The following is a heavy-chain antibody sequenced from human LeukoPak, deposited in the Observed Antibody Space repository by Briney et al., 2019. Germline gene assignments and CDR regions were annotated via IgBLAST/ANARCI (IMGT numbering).Heavy chain of an antibody. CDR3: ARGGAARPDF. CDR2: IKKDGSEK. Sequence: GGSLRLSCATSGFSISTYWMTWVRQAPGKGLEWVANIKKDGSEKYYVDSVKGRFTISRDNAKNSLYLQMNSLRVEDTAVYYCARGGAARPDFWGQGTLVTVSS. V-gene: IGHV3-7*01. CDR1: GFSISTYW. D-gene: IGHD6-6*01. J-gene: IGHJ4*02.